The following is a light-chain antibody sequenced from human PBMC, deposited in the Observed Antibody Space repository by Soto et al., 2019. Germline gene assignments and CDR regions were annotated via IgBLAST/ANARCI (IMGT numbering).Light chain of an antibody. CDR3: QHYNSSSRT. CDR1: DNFVHW. J-gene: IGKJ1*01. V-gene: IGKV1-5*03. Sequence: IQMTQSPSTLSTSLGDTVALTYRASDNFVHWVAGYQQKPGKAPKLLNYKAANVADAVQSRFDGIGSGTDFILPIPRRQPDDFATYYCQHYNSSSRTFGQGNKVDIK. CDR2: KAA.